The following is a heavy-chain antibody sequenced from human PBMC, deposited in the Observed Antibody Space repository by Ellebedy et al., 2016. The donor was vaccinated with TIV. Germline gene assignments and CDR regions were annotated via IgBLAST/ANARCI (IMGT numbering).Heavy chain of an antibody. CDR1: GYTFTGYY. Sequence: ASVKVSCXASGYTFTGYYMHWVRQAPGQGLEWMGWINPNSGGTNYAQKFQGRVTMTRDTSISTAYMELSRLRSDDTAVYYCARDPDYLRDAFDIWGQGTMVTVSS. CDR3: ARDPDYLRDAFDI. CDR2: INPNSGGT. D-gene: IGHD3-10*01. V-gene: IGHV1-2*02. J-gene: IGHJ3*02.